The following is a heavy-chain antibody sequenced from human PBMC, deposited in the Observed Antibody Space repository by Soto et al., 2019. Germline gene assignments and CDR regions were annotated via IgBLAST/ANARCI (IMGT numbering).Heavy chain of an antibody. CDR1: GYTFSNYW. J-gene: IGHJ3*02. V-gene: IGHV5-51*01. Sequence: GESLKISCRGSGYTFSNYWIGWVRQMPGKGLEWMGITYPDDSDVRYSPSFQGQVTISADKSISTAYLQWTTLKASDTAIYFCAKHSHSGSYYWAFDIWGQGTMVTVSS. D-gene: IGHD1-26*01. CDR2: TYPDDSDV. CDR3: AKHSHSGSYYWAFDI.